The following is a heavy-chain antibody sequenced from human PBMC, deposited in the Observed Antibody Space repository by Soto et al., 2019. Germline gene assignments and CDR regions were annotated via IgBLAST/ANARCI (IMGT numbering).Heavy chain of an antibody. D-gene: IGHD3-3*01. CDR2: IYWDDDK. J-gene: IGHJ5*02. CDR3: VYRRSAYHLQS. V-gene: IGHV2-5*02. Sequence: QITLKESGPTLVKPTQTLTLTCTFSGFSLTTTGVAVGWIRQSPGKAPECLALIYWDDDKVYSPSLRRRLTISKDTSKKQVVLNVANLDPVDTATYYCVYRRSAYHLQSWGQGIFVAVSP. CDR1: GFSLTTTGVA.